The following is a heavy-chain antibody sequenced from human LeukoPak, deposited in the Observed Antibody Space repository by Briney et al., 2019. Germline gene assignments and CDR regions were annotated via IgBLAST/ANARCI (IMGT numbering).Heavy chain of an antibody. CDR1: GFTFDKYG. Sequence: RPGGSLRLSCAASGFTFDKYGTSWVRQAPGKGLEWVSGINWNGGSTGYADSVKGRFTISRDNAKNSLYLQMNSLRAEDTALYYCARIDTYYNDSSGYYSACDIWGQRTIVTVS. J-gene: IGHJ3*02. V-gene: IGHV3-20*04. CDR3: ARIDTYYNDSSGYYSACDI. CDR2: INWNGGST. D-gene: IGHD3-22*01.